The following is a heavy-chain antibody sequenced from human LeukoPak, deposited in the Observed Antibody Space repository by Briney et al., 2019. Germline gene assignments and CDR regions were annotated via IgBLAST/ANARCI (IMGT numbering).Heavy chain of an antibody. CDR1: AFSLNAYN. CDR3: VRDRGTYRPIDY. V-gene: IGHV3-21*04. J-gene: IGHJ4*02. D-gene: IGHD1-26*01. CDR2: ISYTGTYI. Sequence: GGSLRLSCAASAFSLNAYNMNWVREAPGKGLEWVSSISYTGTYIYYADSVKGRFTISRDNAQNSLYLQMNSLRAEDTAIYYCVRDRGTYRPIDYWGQGTLVTVSS.